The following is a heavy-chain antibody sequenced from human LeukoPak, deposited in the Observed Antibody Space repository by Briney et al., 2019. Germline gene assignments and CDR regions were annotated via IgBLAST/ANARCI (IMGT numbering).Heavy chain of an antibody. CDR1: GFTFDDYG. V-gene: IGHV3-11*04. D-gene: IGHD1-14*01. Sequence: GGSLRLSCAASGFTFDDYGMSWVRQAPGKGLQWVSYISSGGDIMHYADSVKGRFTSTRDNARNSLYLEMNSLRAEDTAVYSCARGAWSENPFDYWGQGTLVTVSS. CDR2: ISSGGDIM. J-gene: IGHJ4*02. CDR3: ARGAWSENPFDY.